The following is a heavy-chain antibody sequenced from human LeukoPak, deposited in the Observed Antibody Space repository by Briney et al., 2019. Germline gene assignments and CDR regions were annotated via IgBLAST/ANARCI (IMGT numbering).Heavy chain of an antibody. J-gene: IGHJ4*02. CDR3: ARAMIVVVIDQAAFDY. V-gene: IGHV1-69*05. CDR2: VFLIFGTG. CDR1: GGTFSIYA. D-gene: IGHD3-22*01. Sequence: ASVKFSSQASGGTFSIYAISWVRQAPGPGLEWIGGVFLIFGTGNYVQKFQGRVTITTDESTSTACMELSSLRSEDTAVYYCARAMIVVVIDQAAFDYWGQGTLVTVSS.